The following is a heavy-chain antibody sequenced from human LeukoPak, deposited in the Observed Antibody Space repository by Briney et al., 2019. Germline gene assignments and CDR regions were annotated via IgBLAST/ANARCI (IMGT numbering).Heavy chain of an antibody. CDR2: ISGSGDST. CDR3: TKSVRSIWWGGAYYFDY. CDR1: VFTLRSYA. D-gene: IGHD6-13*01. J-gene: IGHJ4*02. Sequence: GGSLRLSCAASVFTLRSYAMSWVRQAPGRGLEGVSVISGSGDSTDYADSVKGRFSISRDNSKNTLYLQMNSLRAEDTAVYYCTKSVRSIWWGGAYYFDYWGQGALVTVSS. V-gene: IGHV3-23*01.